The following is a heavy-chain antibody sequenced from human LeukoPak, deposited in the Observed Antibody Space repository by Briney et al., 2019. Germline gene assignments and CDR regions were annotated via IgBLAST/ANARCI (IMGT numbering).Heavy chain of an antibody. CDR2: VHLSGAS. D-gene: IGHD1-26*01. CDR1: GGSILSTNW. J-gene: IGHJ1*01. CDR3: ARESGAFSPFGF. Sequence: SETLSLTCAVSGGSILSTNWWSWVRQPSGRGLEWIGEVHLSGASNYNPSLKSRVNMSIDKSRNQLSLELTSVTAADTAMYYCARESGAFSPFGFWGQGTLVTVS. V-gene: IGHV4-4*02.